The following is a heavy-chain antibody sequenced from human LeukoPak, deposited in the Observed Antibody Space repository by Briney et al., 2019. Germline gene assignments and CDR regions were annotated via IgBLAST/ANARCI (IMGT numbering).Heavy chain of an antibody. CDR3: EAYYYDSSGRTFDY. J-gene: IGHJ4*02. CDR2: IIPIFGTA. D-gene: IGHD3-22*01. Sequence: SVKVSCKASGGTFSSYAISWVRQAPGQGLEWMGGIIPIFGTANYAQKFQGRVTITADESASTAYMELSSLRSEDTAVYYCEAYYYDSSGRTFDYWGQGTLVTVSS. V-gene: IGHV1-69*13. CDR1: GGTFSSYA.